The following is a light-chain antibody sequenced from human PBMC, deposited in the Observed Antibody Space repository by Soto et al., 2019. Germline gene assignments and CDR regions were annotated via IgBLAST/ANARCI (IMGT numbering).Light chain of an antibody. CDR3: QQSYNTPFT. Sequence: DLPMTQSPSSLSASEGDRITITCRASQSINSFLNWYQQKSGKAPKLLIYDASTLQSGVPSRFSGSGSETEFTLTITSLQPDDFATYYCQQSYNTPFTFGPGTKVDVK. CDR1: QSINSF. J-gene: IGKJ3*01. CDR2: DAS. V-gene: IGKV1-39*01.